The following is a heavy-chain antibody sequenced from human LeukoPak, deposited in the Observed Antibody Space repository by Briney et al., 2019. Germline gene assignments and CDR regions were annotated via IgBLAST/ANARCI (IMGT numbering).Heavy chain of an antibody. Sequence: PGGSLRLSCAASGFTFSDYYMGWIRQAPGKGLEWLSSISESGGRIFYRDSVKGRFTSSRDNAKKSVFLQMNSLRVEDTAVYYCAKEVFTGSGGAFGIWGPGTMVTVSS. J-gene: IGHJ3*02. V-gene: IGHV3-11*04. CDR2: ISESGGRI. CDR1: GFTFSDYY. CDR3: AKEVFTGSGGAFGI. D-gene: IGHD1-14*01.